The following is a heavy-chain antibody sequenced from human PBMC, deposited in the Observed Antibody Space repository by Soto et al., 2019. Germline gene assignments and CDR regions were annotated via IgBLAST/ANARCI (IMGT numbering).Heavy chain of an antibody. V-gene: IGHV3-21*02. CDR1: GFPFSSYT. Sequence: EVQLVESGGSLVNPGGSLRLSCSASGFPFSSYTMYWVRQAPGKGLEWVSSITTGSTRNIFYADSVKGRFTISRDNADNILYLQMNNVRVEDTAVYYCAKDGTTAGIHYYGMDVWGQGTTVTVSS. CDR2: ITTGSTRNI. CDR3: AKDGTTAGIHYYGMDV. D-gene: IGHD2-2*02. J-gene: IGHJ6*02.